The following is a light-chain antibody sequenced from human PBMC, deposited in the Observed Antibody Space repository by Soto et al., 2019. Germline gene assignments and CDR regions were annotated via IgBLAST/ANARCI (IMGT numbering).Light chain of an antibody. J-gene: IGLJ2*01. Sequence: QSVLTQPPSASGTPGQSVTISCSGSSSNIGSNTVHWYQQLPGTAPKLLIYSNNQRPSGVPDRVSGSKSGTSASLALSGLQSEDEADYYCAAWDDSLNGPVFGVGTQLTVL. V-gene: IGLV1-44*01. CDR2: SNN. CDR1: SSNIGSNT. CDR3: AAWDDSLNGPV.